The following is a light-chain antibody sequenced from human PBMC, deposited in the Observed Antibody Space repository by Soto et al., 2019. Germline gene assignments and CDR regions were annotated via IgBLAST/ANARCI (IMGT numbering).Light chain of an antibody. CDR3: CSYAGSYTHV. J-gene: IGLJ1*01. Sequence: QSALTQPASVSGSPGQSITISCTGTSSDVGGYNHVSWFQQYPGKAPKLIIYDVTKRPSGVPDRFSGSKSGSTASLTISGLQTDDEADYYCCSYAGSYTHVFGTGTKVTVL. V-gene: IGLV2-11*01. CDR1: SSDVGGYNH. CDR2: DVT.